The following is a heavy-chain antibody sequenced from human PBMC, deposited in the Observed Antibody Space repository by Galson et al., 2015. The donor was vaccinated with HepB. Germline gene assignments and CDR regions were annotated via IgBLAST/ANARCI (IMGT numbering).Heavy chain of an antibody. V-gene: IGHV1-3*01. Sequence: SVKVSCKASGYTFTSYAMHWVRQAPGQRLEWMGWINAGNGDTKYSQKFQGRVTITRDTSASTAYMELSSLRSEDTAVYYCARDQVGVAATVYYYYGMDVWGQGTTVTVSS. J-gene: IGHJ6*02. CDR3: ARDQVGVAATVYYYYGMDV. D-gene: IGHD2-15*01. CDR2: INAGNGDT. CDR1: GYTFTSYA.